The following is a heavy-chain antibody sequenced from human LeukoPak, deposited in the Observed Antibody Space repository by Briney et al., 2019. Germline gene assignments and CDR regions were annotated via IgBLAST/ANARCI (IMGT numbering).Heavy chain of an antibody. V-gene: IGHV4-59*12. D-gene: IGHD3-22*01. CDR3: ARDDNSSGYYYWFDP. CDR2: IYHSGST. Sequence: SETLSLTCTVSGGSISSYYWSWIRQPPGKGLEWIGYIYHSGSTYYNPSLKSRVTISVDTSKNQFSLKLSSVTAADTAIYYCARDDNSSGYYYWFDPWGQGTLVTVSS. J-gene: IGHJ5*02. CDR1: GGSISSYY.